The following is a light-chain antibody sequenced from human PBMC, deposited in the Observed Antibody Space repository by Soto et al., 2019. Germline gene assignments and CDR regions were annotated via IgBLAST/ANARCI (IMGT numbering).Light chain of an antibody. Sequence: QSVLTQPPSASGTPGQTVTISSSGSSSNIGSNYVFWYQHLPGTAPKLLIYGNNQRPSGVPGRFSGSRSGTSASLAISGLRPEDEADYYCAVWDDSLSGVVFGGGTKLTVL. CDR2: GNN. J-gene: IGLJ3*02. CDR3: AVWDDSLSGVV. V-gene: IGLV1-47*01. CDR1: SSNIGSNY.